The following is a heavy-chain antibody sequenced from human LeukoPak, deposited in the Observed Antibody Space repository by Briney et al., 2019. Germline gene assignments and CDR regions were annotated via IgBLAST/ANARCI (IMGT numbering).Heavy chain of an antibody. CDR3: AKSLIVVVPDAFDI. Sequence: GRSLRPSCAPSGFTFSSYAMSWDRHAQGKGLGWVSSISGSGGSTYYADSVKGRFTISRDNSKNTLYLQMNSLRAEDTAVYYCAKSLIVVVPDAFDIWGQGTMVTVSS. CDR2: ISGSGGST. J-gene: IGHJ3*02. CDR1: GFTFSSYA. D-gene: IGHD3-22*01. V-gene: IGHV3-23*01.